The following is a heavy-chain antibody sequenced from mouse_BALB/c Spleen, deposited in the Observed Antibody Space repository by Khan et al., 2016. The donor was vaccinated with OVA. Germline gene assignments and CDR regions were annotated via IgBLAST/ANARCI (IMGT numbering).Heavy chain of an antibody. CDR2: INPSNGGT. CDR3: TRGGYGGFAY. D-gene: IGHD3-1*01. Sequence: QVQLQQSGAELVKPGASVKLSCKASGYTFTSYYMYWVKQRPGQGLEWIGEINPSNGGTNFNEKFKSKATLTVDKSSSTAYMQLSSLTSEDSAVYYCTRGGYGGFAYGGQGTLVTVSA. CDR1: GYTFTSYY. V-gene: IGHV1S81*02. J-gene: IGHJ3*01.